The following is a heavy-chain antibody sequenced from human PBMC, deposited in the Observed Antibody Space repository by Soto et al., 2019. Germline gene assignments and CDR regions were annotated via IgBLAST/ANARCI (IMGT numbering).Heavy chain of an antibody. CDR1: GGTFSSYA. J-gene: IGHJ5*02. V-gene: IGHV1-69*01. CDR3: AKVTSMIRGVIDNWFDP. Sequence: VPLVQSGAEVKKPGSSVTVSCKASGGTFSSYAIHWVRQAPGQGLEWMGGIIPMYGPAKYAQRFQVRVTITADESTTTVYMELTSLTSQDTAVYDCAKVTSMIRGVIDNWFDPWGHGKLVTVSS. D-gene: IGHD3-10*01. CDR2: IIPMYGPA.